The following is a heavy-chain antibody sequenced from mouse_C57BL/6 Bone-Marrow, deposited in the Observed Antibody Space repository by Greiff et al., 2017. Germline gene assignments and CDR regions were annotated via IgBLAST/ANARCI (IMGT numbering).Heavy chain of an antibody. CDR3: ARGGVYDGYYVRCAY. J-gene: IGHJ3*01. CDR2: IHPNSGST. CDR1: GYTFTSYW. Sequence: QVQLQQPGAELVKPGASVKLSCKASGYTFTSYWMHWVKQRPGQGLEWIGMIHPNSGSTNYNEKFKGKATLTVDKSSSTAYMQLSSLTSEDSAVYYCARGGVYDGYYVRCAYWGQGTLVTVSA. D-gene: IGHD2-3*01. V-gene: IGHV1-64*01.